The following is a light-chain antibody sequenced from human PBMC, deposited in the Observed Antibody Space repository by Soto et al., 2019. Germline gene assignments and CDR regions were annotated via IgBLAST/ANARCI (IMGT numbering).Light chain of an antibody. CDR1: QSVSRN. V-gene: IGKV3-15*01. CDR3: QQYYNSPLT. CDR2: GAS. Sequence: TQSPSTLSVSRGDRATVSCRASQSVSRNLAWYQQKPGQAPRLLIYGASARPTGVPARFSGSGSATEFTLSITSLQSDHVAVYYCQQYYNSPLTFGEGTKVESK. J-gene: IGKJ4*01.